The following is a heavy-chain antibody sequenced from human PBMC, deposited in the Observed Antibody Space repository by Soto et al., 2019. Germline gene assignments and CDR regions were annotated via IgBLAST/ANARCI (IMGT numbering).Heavy chain of an antibody. CDR1: GFTFSSYG. Sequence: PGGSLSLSCAASGFTFSSYGMHWVRHAPGKGRQWVAVIWYDGSNKYYADSVKGRFAISRDNSKNTLYLQMNSLRAEDTAVYYCAIPIYGGHYYYYGMDVWGQGTTVTVSS. V-gene: IGHV3-33*01. J-gene: IGHJ6*02. D-gene: IGHD4-17*01. CDR3: AIPIYGGHYYYYGMDV. CDR2: IWYDGSNK.